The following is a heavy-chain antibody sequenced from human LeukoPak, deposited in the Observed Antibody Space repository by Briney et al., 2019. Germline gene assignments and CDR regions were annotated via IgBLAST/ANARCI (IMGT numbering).Heavy chain of an antibody. V-gene: IGHV3-7*01. CDR3: ARGATFEY. J-gene: IGHJ4*02. CDR2: VKQYGSAK. D-gene: IGHD5-24*01. Sequence: GESLRLSCAASGFTLSSYWMSWVRQAPGKGLEWVANVKQYGSAKDYVDSVMSRFTISRDNAKNSLNLQMNSLRVEDTALYYCARGATFEYWGQGTLVTVSS. CDR1: GFTLSSYW.